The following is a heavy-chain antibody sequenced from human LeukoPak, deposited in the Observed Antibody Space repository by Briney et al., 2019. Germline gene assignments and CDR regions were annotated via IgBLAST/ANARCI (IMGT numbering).Heavy chain of an antibody. CDR1: GFTFSSYE. CDR3: ARVAGRRTYYDILTGYYTRGDLDP. J-gene: IGHJ5*02. CDR2: ISSSGSTI. Sequence: PGGSLRLSCAASGFTFSSYEMNWVRQAPGKGLEWVSYISSSGSTIYYADSVKGRFTISRDNAKNSLYLQMNSLRAEDTAVYYCARVAGRRTYYDILTGYYTRGDLDPWGQGTLVTVSS. D-gene: IGHD3-9*01. V-gene: IGHV3-48*03.